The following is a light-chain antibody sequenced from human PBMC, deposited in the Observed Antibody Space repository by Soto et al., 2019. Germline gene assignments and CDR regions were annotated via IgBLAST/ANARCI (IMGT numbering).Light chain of an antibody. CDR3: QQRSNWPPIT. V-gene: IGKV3D-20*02. J-gene: IGKJ5*01. CDR1: QSVSSSY. Sequence: EIVLTQSPGTLSLSPGERATLSCRAIQSVSSSYLAWYQQRPGQAPRLLIYDTFNRATGIPDRFSGSGSGTDFTLTILSLEPEDSAVYYCQQRSNWPPITFGQGTRLEIK. CDR2: DTF.